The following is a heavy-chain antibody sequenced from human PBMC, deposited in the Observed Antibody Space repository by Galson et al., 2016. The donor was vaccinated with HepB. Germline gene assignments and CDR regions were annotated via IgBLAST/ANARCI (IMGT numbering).Heavy chain of an antibody. CDR2: FFYNGRT. CDR3: ARVRVRYFDS. CDR1: GGSVNSSNFY. V-gene: IGHV4-39*01. D-gene: IGHD3-3*01. Sequence: SETLSLTCTVSGGSVNSSNFYWAWIRQPPGKGLEWIGSFFYNGRTYYKPSLQSRVAISADMSKNQFSLKLTSVTASDTAIYFCARVRVRYFDSWGRGALVTVSS. J-gene: IGHJ4*02.